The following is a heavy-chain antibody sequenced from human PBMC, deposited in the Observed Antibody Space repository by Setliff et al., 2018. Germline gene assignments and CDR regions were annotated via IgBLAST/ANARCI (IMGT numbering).Heavy chain of an antibody. CDR2: IYPGDSDT. V-gene: IGHV5-51*01. CDR1: GYSFITYW. CDR3: VRAGSGIGGDLDY. D-gene: IGHD3-10*01. Sequence: GESLKISCTGSGYSFITYWIGWVRQMPGKGLEWMGIIYPGDSDTRYSPSFHGQVTISADKYITTAYLQGSSLKASDTAIYYCVRAGSGIGGDLDYWGQGTLVTVSS. J-gene: IGHJ4*02.